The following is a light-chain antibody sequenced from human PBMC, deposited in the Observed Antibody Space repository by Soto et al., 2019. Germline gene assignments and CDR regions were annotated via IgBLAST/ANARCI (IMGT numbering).Light chain of an antibody. V-gene: IGKV3-20*01. J-gene: IGKJ5*01. CDR3: QQYGSSPVT. CDR2: GAS. Sequence: EIVLTQSPGTLSLSPGEGATLSCRASQSVSSNSLAWYQQKPGQAPRLLIYGASSRATAIPDRISGSGSGTDFTLTISRLEPEDFAVYYCQQYGSSPVTFGQGTRLEIK. CDR1: QSVSSNS.